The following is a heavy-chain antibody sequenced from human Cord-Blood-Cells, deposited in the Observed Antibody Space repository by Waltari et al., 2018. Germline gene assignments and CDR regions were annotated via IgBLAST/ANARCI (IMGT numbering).Heavy chain of an antibody. CDR3: ARGQSSGAFDI. CDR1: GGSFSGYS. D-gene: IGHD1-26*01. CDR2: INHSGST. V-gene: IGHV4-34*01. J-gene: IGHJ3*02. Sequence: QVQLQQWGAGLLKPSETLSLTCAVYGGSFSGYSWSWIRQPPGKGLEWIGEINHSGSTNYNPSLKSRVTISVDTSKNQFSLKLSSVTAADTAVYYCARGQSSGAFDIWGQGTMVTVSS.